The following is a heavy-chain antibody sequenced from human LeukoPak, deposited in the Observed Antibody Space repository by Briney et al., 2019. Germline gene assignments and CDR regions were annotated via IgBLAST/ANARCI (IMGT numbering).Heavy chain of an antibody. CDR1: GYSFTSYW. J-gene: IGHJ6*03. V-gene: IGHV5-51*01. CDR2: IYPGDSDT. Sequence: GESLKISCKGSGYSFTSYWIGWVRQMPGKGLEWMGIIYPGDSDTRYSPSFQGQVTISADKSISTAYLQWSSLKASDTAMYYCARHDYRYCSSTSCHDTKYYYYYYMDVWGTRTTVTVSS. CDR3: ARHDYRYCSSTSCHDTKYYYYYYMDV. D-gene: IGHD2-2*01.